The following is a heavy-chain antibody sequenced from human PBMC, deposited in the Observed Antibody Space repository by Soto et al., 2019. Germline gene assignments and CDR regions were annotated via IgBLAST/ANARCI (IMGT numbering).Heavy chain of an antibody. CDR2: VYYSGAT. Sequence: SETLSLTCNVSGDSMTSPPYYWGWIRQPPGKGLEWIGTVYYSGATYYNPSLRGRLTFSADTSKNYFSLRLTSVTAADTAVYYCARHDDRFDPWGQGILVTVSS. CDR3: ARHDDRFDP. V-gene: IGHV4-39*01. CDR1: GDSMTSPPYY. J-gene: IGHJ5*02.